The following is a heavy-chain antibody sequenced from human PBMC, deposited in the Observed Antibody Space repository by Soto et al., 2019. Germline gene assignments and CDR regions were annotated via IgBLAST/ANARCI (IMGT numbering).Heavy chain of an antibody. CDR2: IYYSGST. J-gene: IGHJ2*01. CDR3: ARDAVDCSGGSCQYWYFDL. Sequence: SETLSLTCTVSGGSISSGAYYCSWIRQHPGKGLEWIGYIYYSGSTYYNPSLKSRVTISVDTSKNQFSLKLSSVTAADTAVYYCARDAVDCSGGSCQYWYFDLWGRGTLVTVSS. V-gene: IGHV4-31*03. D-gene: IGHD2-15*01. CDR1: GGSISSGAYY.